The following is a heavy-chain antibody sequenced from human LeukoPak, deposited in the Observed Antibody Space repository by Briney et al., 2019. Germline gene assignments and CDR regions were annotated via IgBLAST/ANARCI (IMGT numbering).Heavy chain of an antibody. J-gene: IGHJ3*01. CDR2: IRSGGSA. Sequence: GGSLRLSCAASGFTFSNYAMIWVRQAPGQGLEWVSAIRSGGSAKYADPVKARFTISRDNSKNTLYLQMNSLRAEDTALYFCARDPNGDYIGAFDFLGQGTVVTVSS. CDR3: ARDPNGDYIGAFDF. V-gene: IGHV3-23*01. D-gene: IGHD4-17*01. CDR1: GFTFSNYA.